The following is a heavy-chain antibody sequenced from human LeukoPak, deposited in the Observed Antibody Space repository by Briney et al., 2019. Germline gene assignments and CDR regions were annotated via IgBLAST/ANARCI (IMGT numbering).Heavy chain of an antibody. CDR3: AKDKTNFWSGLYYFDY. D-gene: IGHD3-3*01. J-gene: IGHJ4*02. Sequence: GGSLRLSCAASGFTFSSYGMHWVRQAPGKGLEWVAFIRYDGSNKYYADSVKGRFTISRDNSKNTLYPQMNSLRAEDTAVYYCAKDKTNFWSGLYYFDYWGQGTLVTVSS. CDR1: GFTFSSYG. V-gene: IGHV3-30*02. CDR2: IRYDGSNK.